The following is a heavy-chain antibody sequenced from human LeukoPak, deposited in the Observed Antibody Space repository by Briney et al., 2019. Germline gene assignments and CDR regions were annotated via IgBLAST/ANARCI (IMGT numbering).Heavy chain of an antibody. D-gene: IGHD5-18*01. CDR2: IGSSGGST. Sequence: GGSLRLSCAASGFTFSSYAMHWVRQAPGKGLEWVSVIGSSGGSTNYADSVKGRFTISRDNSKNTLYLQMNSLRAEDTALYYCARRGYNYGNDYWGQGTLVTVSS. J-gene: IGHJ4*02. CDR1: GFTFSSYA. CDR3: ARRGYNYGNDY. V-gene: IGHV3-23*01.